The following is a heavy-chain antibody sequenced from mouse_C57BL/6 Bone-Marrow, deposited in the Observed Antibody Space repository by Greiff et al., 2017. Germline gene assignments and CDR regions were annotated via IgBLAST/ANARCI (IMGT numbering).Heavy chain of an antibody. J-gene: IGHJ4*01. V-gene: IGHV1-54*01. D-gene: IGHD2-2*01. CDR2: INPGSGGT. CDR3: AREWLAYTMDF. CDR1: GYAFTNYL. Sequence: QVQLQQSGAELVRPGTSVKVSCKASGYAFTNYLIEWVKQRPGQGLEWIGVINPGSGGTNYNEKFKGKATLTADKSSSTAYMQLSSLTSEDSAVYFCAREWLAYTMDFGGQGTSATVSS.